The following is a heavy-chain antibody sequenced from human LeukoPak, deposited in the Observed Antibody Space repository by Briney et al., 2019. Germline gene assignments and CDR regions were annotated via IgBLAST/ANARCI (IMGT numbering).Heavy chain of an antibody. Sequence: SETLSLTCTVSSGSISSHYWSWIRQPAGKGLEWTGRVQASGSINYNPSLKSRVTMSVDTSKNQFSLKLSSVTAADTAVYYCAGYSSSWYFDYWGQGTLVTVSS. J-gene: IGHJ4*02. CDR3: AGYSSSWYFDY. D-gene: IGHD6-13*01. CDR1: SGSISSHY. CDR2: VQASGSI. V-gene: IGHV4-4*07.